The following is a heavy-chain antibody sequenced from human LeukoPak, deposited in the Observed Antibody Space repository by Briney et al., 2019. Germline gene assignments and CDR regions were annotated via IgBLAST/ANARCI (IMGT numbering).Heavy chain of an antibody. CDR2: INWNGGST. CDR3: ARRKTVAGTRWSDP. CDR1: GFTFDDYG. D-gene: IGHD6-19*01. Sequence: GGSLRLSCAASGFTFDDYGMSWVRQAPGKGLEWVSGINWNGGSTGYADSVKGRFTTSRDNAKNSLYLQMNSLRAEDTALYYCARRKTVAGTRWSDPGGQGTLVTVPS. J-gene: IGHJ5*02. V-gene: IGHV3-20*04.